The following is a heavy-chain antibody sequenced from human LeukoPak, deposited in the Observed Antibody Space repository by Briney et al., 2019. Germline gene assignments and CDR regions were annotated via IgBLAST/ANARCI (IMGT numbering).Heavy chain of an antibody. CDR2: IYYSGST. CDR3: ARVKGLRDY. Sequence: PSETLSLTCTVSGGSISSSSYYWGWIRQPPGKGLEWIGSIYYSGSTYYNPSLKSRVTISVDTSKNQFSLKLSSVTAADTAVYYCARVKGLRDYWGQGTLVTVSS. V-gene: IGHV4-39*07. CDR1: GGSISSSSYY. D-gene: IGHD3-10*01. J-gene: IGHJ4*02.